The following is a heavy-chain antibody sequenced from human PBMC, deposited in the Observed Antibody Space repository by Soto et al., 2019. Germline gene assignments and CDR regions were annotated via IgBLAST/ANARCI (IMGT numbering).Heavy chain of an antibody. V-gene: IGHV1-3*01. CDR3: ARDIFWVGFGESNGLDP. CDR2: INAGNGNT. J-gene: IGHJ5*02. CDR1: GYTFTSYA. D-gene: IGHD3-10*01. Sequence: GASVKVSCKASGYTFTSYAMHWVRQAPGQRLEWMGWINAGNGNTKYSQKFQGRVTITRDTSASTAYMELSSLRSDDTAVYYCARDIFWVGFGESNGLDPWGQGTLVTVSS.